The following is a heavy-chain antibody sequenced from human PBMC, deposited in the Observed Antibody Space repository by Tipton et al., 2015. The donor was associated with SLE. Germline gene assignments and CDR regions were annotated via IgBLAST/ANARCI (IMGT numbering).Heavy chain of an antibody. D-gene: IGHD7-27*01. Sequence: TLSLTCTVSGGSISSYYWSWIRQPPGKGLEWIGYIYYSGSTNYNPSLKSRVTISVDTSKNQFSLKLSSVTAADTAVYYCASGTGDYFDYWGQGTLVTVSS. CDR2: IYYSGST. CDR1: GGSISSYY. V-gene: IGHV4-59*12. CDR3: ASGTGDYFDY. J-gene: IGHJ4*02.